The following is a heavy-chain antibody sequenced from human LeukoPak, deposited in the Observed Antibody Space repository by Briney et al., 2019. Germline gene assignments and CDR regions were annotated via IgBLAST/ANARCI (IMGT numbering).Heavy chain of an antibody. Sequence: SGPTLVNPTQTLTLPCSLFGFSLSTRGVGVGWIRQPPGKALEWLALIYWDDYKPYSPSLKNSLTITKDTSKNEVVLTMTNVDPVDTGTYYCAHSPRYCSGGTCYSWFDPWGQGTLVTVSS. CDR1: GFSLSTRGVG. V-gene: IGHV2-5*02. CDR3: AHSPRYCSGGTCYSWFDP. CDR2: IYWDDYK. D-gene: IGHD2-15*01. J-gene: IGHJ5*02.